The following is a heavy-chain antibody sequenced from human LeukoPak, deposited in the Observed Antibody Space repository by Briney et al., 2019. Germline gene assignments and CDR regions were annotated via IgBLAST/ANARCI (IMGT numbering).Heavy chain of an antibody. D-gene: IGHD1-1*01. CDR2: IYYSGGA. V-gene: IGHV4-39*01. CDR1: GDSINSPHYY. CDR3: SRQRIQPRAFDY. J-gene: IGHJ4*02. Sequence: SETLSLTCNVSGDSINSPHYYWAWVRQPPGKGLEWIGSIYYSGGAYTHPFLKGRATIFVDTSNNQFSMKQRYGTDRNTAVCYFSRQRIQPRAFDYWGQGTLVTVSS.